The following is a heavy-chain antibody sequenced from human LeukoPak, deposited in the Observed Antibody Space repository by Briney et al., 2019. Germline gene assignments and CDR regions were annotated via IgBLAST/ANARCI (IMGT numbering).Heavy chain of an antibody. CDR1: GGSITSYY. D-gene: IGHD2-2*01. Sequence: PSETLSLTCTVSGGSITSYYWSWIRQPPGKELEWIGYIYYSGSTNYNPSLKSRVTMSVDTSKNQFSLNLTSVTAADTAVYYCARTLGYCSITRCNPWFDPWGQGTLVTVSS. CDR3: ARTLGYCSITRCNPWFDP. CDR2: IYYSGST. J-gene: IGHJ5*02. V-gene: IGHV4-59*01.